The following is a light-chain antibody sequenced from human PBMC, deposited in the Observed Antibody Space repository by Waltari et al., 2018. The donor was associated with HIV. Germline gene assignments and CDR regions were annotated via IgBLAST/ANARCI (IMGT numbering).Light chain of an antibody. CDR1: QSVSSN. J-gene: IGKJ4*01. V-gene: IGKV3-15*01. CDR3: QQYNRWPLT. Sequence: EIVLTQSPATLSVSPGERATLSCRASQSVSSNLAWYQQKPGQAPRLLIYGASTRATDVPARFSGSGSGTEFTLTISSLQSEDFAVYNCQQYNRWPLTFGGGTKVEIK. CDR2: GAS.